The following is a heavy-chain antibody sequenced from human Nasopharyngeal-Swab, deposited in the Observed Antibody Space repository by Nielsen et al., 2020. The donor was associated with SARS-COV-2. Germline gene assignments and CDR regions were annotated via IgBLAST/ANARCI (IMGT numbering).Heavy chain of an antibody. CDR1: GGSISSSNW. V-gene: IGHV4-4*02. Sequence: SETLSLTCAVSGGSISSSNWWGWVRQPPGKGLEWIGEIYHSGSTNYNPSLKSRVTISVDKSKNQFSLKLSSVTAADTAVYYCARVWQQLVPYYYYYYMDVWGKGTTVTVSS. J-gene: IGHJ6*03. D-gene: IGHD6-13*01. CDR3: ARVWQQLVPYYYYYYMDV. CDR2: IYHSGST.